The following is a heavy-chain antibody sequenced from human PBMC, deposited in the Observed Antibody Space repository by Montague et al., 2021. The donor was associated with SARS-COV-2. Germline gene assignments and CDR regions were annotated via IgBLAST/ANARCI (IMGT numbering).Heavy chain of an antibody. CDR2: VSASGST. V-gene: IGHV4-4*07. Sequence: SETLSLTCTVSCDSISYFYWCWIRQPAGQGLERIGRVSASGSTTYNPSLNSRVTMSVDTSKKQFSLRLSPVTAAATAVYYCARDVVAAPGTFDYWGQGTLVTVSS. CDR1: CDSISYFY. J-gene: IGHJ4*02. D-gene: IGHD6-13*01. CDR3: ARDVVAAPGTFDY.